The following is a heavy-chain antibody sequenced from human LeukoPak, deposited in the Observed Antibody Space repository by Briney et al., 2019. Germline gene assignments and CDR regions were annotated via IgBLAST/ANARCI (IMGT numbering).Heavy chain of an antibody. Sequence: SETLSLTCTVSGGSISSYYWSRIRQPPGKGLEWIGYIYYSGSTNYNPSLKSRVTISVDTSKNQFSLKLSSVTAADTAVYYCARGPSRYYYGMDVWGQGTTVTVSS. CDR1: GGSISSYY. V-gene: IGHV4-59*01. CDR2: IYYSGST. J-gene: IGHJ6*02. CDR3: ARGPSRYYYGMDV.